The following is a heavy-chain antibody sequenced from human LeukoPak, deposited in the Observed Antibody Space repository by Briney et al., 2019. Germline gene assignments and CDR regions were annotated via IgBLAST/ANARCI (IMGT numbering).Heavy chain of an antibody. Sequence: ASVKVSCKASGYTFTSYYMHWVRQAPGQGLEWMGWINPNSGGTNYAQKFQGRVTMTRDTSISTAYMELSRLRSDDTAVYYCARGLSRELRNMGYWGQGTLVTVSS. V-gene: IGHV1-2*02. J-gene: IGHJ4*02. CDR1: GYTFTSYY. CDR3: ARGLSRELRNMGY. D-gene: IGHD1-7*01. CDR2: INPNSGGT.